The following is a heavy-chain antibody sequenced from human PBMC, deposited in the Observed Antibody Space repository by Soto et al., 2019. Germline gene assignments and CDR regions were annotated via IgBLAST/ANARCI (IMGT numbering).Heavy chain of an antibody. D-gene: IGHD2-15*01. V-gene: IGHV1-46*01. CDR2: IDPSGGGT. J-gene: IGHJ5*02. Sequence: ASVKVSCKASGYTFTIYYMHCVRQAPGQGLEWMGIIDPSGGGTSYAQKFQGRLTMTRDTSTSTVYMELSSLRSEDTAVYYCARDRVDCSGGNCWRSVEDTWGQGTLVTVSS. CDR1: GYTFTIYY. CDR3: ARDRVDCSGGNCWRSVEDT.